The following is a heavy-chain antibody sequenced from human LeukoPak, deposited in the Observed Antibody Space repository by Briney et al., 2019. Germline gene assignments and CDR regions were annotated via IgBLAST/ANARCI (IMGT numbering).Heavy chain of an antibody. CDR3: ASLKNYYDSSGYLVTDAFDI. CDR2: ISYDGSNK. J-gene: IGHJ3*02. CDR1: GFTFSSYG. D-gene: IGHD3-22*01. V-gene: IGHV3-30*03. Sequence: GGSLRLSCAASGFTFSSYGMHWVRQAPGKGLEWVAVISYDGSNKYYADSVKGRFTISRDNSKNTLSLQMNSLKSDDTAVYYCASLKNYYDSSGYLVTDAFDIWGQGTMVTVSS.